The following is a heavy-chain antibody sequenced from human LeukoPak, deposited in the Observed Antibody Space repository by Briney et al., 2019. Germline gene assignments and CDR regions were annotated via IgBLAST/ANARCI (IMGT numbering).Heavy chain of an antibody. V-gene: IGHV3-74*01. CDR3: ARDAVDTANAV. Sequence: GGSLRLPCAASGFTFTTYWMHWVRQTPGKGLVWVSHINSDGSITSYADSVKGRFTISRDNAKNTLYLQMNSLRAEDTAVYYCARDAVDTANAVWGQGTTVTVSS. CDR2: INSDGSIT. CDR1: GFTFTTYW. D-gene: IGHD5-18*01. J-gene: IGHJ6*02.